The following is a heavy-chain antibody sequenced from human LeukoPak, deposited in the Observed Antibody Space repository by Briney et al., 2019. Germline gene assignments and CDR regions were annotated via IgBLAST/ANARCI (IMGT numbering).Heavy chain of an antibody. CDR3: ARLGTTTVDYYYYYMDV. V-gene: IGHV1-18*01. J-gene: IGHJ6*03. CDR1: GYTFTSYG. CDR2: ISAYNGNT. D-gene: IGHD4-23*01. Sequence: GASVKVSCKASGYTFTSYGISWVRQAPGQGLEWMGWISAYNGNTHYAQKLQGRVTMTTDTSTSTAYMELRSLRSDDTAVYYCARLGTTTVDYYYYYMDVWGKGTTVTISS.